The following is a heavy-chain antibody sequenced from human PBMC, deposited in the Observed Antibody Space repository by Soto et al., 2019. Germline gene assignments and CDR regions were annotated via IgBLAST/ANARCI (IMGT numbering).Heavy chain of an antibody. J-gene: IGHJ6*02. Sequence: GGSLRLSCAASGFTFSDYYMSWIRQAPGKGLEWVSYISSSGSTIYYADSVKGRFTISRDNAKNSLYLQMNSLSAEDTAVYYCARGEYCISTSCYYYYYYCMDVWGQGTTVTVSS. CDR2: ISSSGSTI. D-gene: IGHD2-2*01. CDR1: GFTFSDYY. V-gene: IGHV3-11*01. CDR3: ARGEYCISTSCYYYYYYCMDV.